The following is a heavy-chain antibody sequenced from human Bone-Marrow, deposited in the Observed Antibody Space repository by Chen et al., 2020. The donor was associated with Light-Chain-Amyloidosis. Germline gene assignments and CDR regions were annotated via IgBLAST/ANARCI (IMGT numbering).Heavy chain of an antibody. Sequence: EVQLVESGGGLVQPGGSLRLSCAASGFTFSSYWIHWVRQAPGKGLVWVSRINSDGSSTSYADSVKGRFTISRDNAKNTLYLHMSSLRAEDTAVYYCTTQGVITGMRYWGQGTLVTVSS. J-gene: IGHJ4*02. V-gene: IGHV3-74*01. CDR1: GFTFSSYW. D-gene: IGHD1-20*01. CDR3: TTQGVITGMRY. CDR2: INSDGSST.